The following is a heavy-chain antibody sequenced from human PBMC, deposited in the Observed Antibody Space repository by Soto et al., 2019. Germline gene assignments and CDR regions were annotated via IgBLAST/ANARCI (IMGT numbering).Heavy chain of an antibody. Sequence: EVRLVESGGGLVKPGGSLRLSCAASGFTFSSYSVDWIRQAPRKGLEWVSSISSSGSYIYYADSVKGRFTISRDNAKNSLYLQMNSLSAEDTAMYYCAREPAIYGMDVWGQGTTVTVSS. CDR1: GFTFSSYS. V-gene: IGHV3-21*01. CDR2: ISSSGSYI. J-gene: IGHJ6*02. CDR3: AREPAIYGMDV.